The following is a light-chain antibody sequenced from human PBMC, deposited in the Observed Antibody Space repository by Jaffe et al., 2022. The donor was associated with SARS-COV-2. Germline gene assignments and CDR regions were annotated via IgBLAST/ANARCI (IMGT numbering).Light chain of an antibody. J-gene: IGLJ3*02. CDR2: ENN. CDR1: SSNIGNNY. CDR3: ATWDISLSDWV. V-gene: IGLV1-51*02. Sequence: QSVLTQPPSVSAAPGQKVTISCSGSSSNIGNNYVSWYQQFPGTAPKLLIYENNKRPSGIPDRFSGSKSGTSATLGITGLQTGDEADYYCATWDISLSDWVFGGGTKLTVL.